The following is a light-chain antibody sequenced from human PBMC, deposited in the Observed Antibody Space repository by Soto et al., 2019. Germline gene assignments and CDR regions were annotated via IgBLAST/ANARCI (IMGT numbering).Light chain of an antibody. CDR2: GAS. CDR1: QSVSSSY. CDR3: QQYGSSPLWT. V-gene: IGKV3-20*01. J-gene: IGKJ1*01. Sequence: EIVFTQSPGTLSLSPGERATLSCRASQSVSSSYLAWYQQKPGQAPRLLIYGASTRATGIPARFSGSGSGTDFTLTISRLEPEDFAVYYCQQYGSSPLWTFGQGTKVDIK.